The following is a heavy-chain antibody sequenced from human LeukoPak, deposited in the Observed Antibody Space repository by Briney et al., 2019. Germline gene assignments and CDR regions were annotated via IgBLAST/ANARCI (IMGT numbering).Heavy chain of an antibody. Sequence: GGSLRLSCAASRFMFSNYWMSWVRQAPGKGLEWVAMIKPDGSEKYYVDFVKGRFTISRDNTKNSLFLQMNSLRVEDTAVYYCTRDCGEVTGLRMDVWGPGTTATVSS. CDR3: TRDCGEVTGLRMDV. CDR2: IKPDGSEK. V-gene: IGHV3-7*03. CDR1: RFMFSNYW. J-gene: IGHJ6*02. D-gene: IGHD2-21*02.